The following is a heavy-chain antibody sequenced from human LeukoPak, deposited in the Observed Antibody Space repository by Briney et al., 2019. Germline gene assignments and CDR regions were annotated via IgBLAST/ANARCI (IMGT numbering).Heavy chain of an antibody. CDR2: INGNGKRT. CDR1: GFSFDEYG. CDR3: ARAARAINFHYYYMDV. V-gene: IGHV3-20*04. D-gene: IGHD6-6*01. J-gene: IGHJ6*03. Sequence: GGSLRLSCVVSGFSFDEYGMSWVRQVPGKGLQWVSGINGNGKRTGYADSVKGRFTISRDNAKNSLYLQMNTVTADDTALYYCARAARAINFHYYYMDVWGKGATVIVSS.